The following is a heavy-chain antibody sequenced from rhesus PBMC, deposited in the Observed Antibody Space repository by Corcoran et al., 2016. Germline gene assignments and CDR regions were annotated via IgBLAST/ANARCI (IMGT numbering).Heavy chain of an antibody. Sequence: QVQLVQSGAEVKKPGSSVKVSCKASGYTFTDYYMNWVRQAPRQGREWRGWINPYNGNTKYAQKFQGRVTMTRDTSTSTAYMELSSLRSEDTAVYYCARDVGSYPEGYFEFWGQGALVTVSS. CDR3: ARDVGSYPEGYFEF. V-gene: IGHV1S2*01. CDR1: GYTFTDYY. J-gene: IGHJ1*01. CDR2: INPYNGNT. D-gene: IGHD4-4*01.